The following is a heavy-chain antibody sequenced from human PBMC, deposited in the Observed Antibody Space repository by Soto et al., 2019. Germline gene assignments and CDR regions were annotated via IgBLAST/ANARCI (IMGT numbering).Heavy chain of an antibody. CDR1: GGTFSSYA. Sequence: SVKVSCKASGGTFSSYAISWVRQAPGQGLEWMGGIIPIFGTANYAQKFQGRVTMTADESTSTAYMELSSLRSEETAVYYCAPLLEQLSPNNWFDPWGQGTLVTVSS. CDR2: IIPIFGTA. D-gene: IGHD6-6*01. V-gene: IGHV1-69*13. CDR3: APLLEQLSPNNWFDP. J-gene: IGHJ5*02.